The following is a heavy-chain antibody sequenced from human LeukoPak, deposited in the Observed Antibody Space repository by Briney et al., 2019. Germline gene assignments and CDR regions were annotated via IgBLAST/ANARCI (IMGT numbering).Heavy chain of an antibody. CDR1: GGFISSYY. Sequence: SETLSLTCTVSGGFISSYYCSWIRQPPGKGLECIGYIHYSGSTNYNPSLKSRVTMSIDTSKNHFSLKLSSVTAADTAVYYCARGSWFGDYYFYYMDVWGKGTTVTVSS. CDR2: IHYSGST. J-gene: IGHJ6*03. CDR3: ARGSWFGDYYFYYMDV. D-gene: IGHD3-10*01. V-gene: IGHV4-59*01.